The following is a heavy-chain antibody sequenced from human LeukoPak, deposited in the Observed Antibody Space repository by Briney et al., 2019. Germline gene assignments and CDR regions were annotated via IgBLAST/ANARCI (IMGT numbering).Heavy chain of an antibody. Sequence: SETLSLTCTVSGGSISSSSYYWGWIRQPPGKGLEWIGSIYYSGSTYYNPSLKSRVTISVDTSKNQFSLKLSSVTAADTAVYYCARNAYYSADYWGQGTLVTVSS. J-gene: IGHJ4*02. CDR1: GGSISSSSYY. CDR2: IYYSGST. CDR3: ARNAYYSADY. D-gene: IGHD2/OR15-2a*01. V-gene: IGHV4-39*07.